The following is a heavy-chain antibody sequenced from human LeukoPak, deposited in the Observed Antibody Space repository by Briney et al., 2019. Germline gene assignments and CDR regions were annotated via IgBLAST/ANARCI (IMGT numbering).Heavy chain of an antibody. CDR2: IIPIFGTA. J-gene: IGHJ4*02. D-gene: IGHD6-13*01. Sequence: SVKVSCKASGGTFSSYAISWVRQAPGQGLEWMGGIIPIFGTANYAQKFQGRVTITADKSASTAYMVLSSLRSEDTAVYYCARAGIAAAGPYFDYWGQGTLVTVSS. V-gene: IGHV1-69*06. CDR1: GGTFSSYA. CDR3: ARAGIAAAGPYFDY.